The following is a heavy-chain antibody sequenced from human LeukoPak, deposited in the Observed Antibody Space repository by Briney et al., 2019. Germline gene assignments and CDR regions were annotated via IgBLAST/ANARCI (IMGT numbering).Heavy chain of an antibody. CDR1: GIVFSSDW. CDR2: IKQDGSEK. V-gene: IGHV3-7*01. J-gene: IGHJ4*02. CDR3: ARWARAPAY. Sequence: PGGSLRLSCAPSGIVFSSDWMTWVRQAPGKGAEWVATIKQDGSEKYYVDSVKGRFTISRDNAKNSLYLQMNSLRAEDMAVYHCARWARAPAYWGQGTPVTVSS.